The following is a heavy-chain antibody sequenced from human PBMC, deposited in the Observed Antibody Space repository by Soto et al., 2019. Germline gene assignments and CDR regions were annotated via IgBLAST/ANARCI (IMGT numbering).Heavy chain of an antibody. V-gene: IGHV1-8*01. CDR1: GYTFTSYD. D-gene: IGHD4-17*01. CDR3: ARSSMTTYWFDP. CDR2: MNPNSGNT. Sequence: GASVKVSCKASGYTFTSYDINWVRQATGQGLEWMGWMNPNSGNTGYAQKFQGRVTMTRNASMSTAYMELSSLRSEDTAVYYCARSSMTTYWFDPWGQGTLVTVSS. J-gene: IGHJ5*02.